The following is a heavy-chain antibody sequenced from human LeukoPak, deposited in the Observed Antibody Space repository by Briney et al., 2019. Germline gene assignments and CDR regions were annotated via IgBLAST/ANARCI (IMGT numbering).Heavy chain of an antibody. V-gene: IGHV3-23*01. Sequence: GWSLTLSCAVSGFTISNYVMSWVRQAPAKGLEWVSGISMSGGSTYYADSVKGRFTISRDNSKNTLYLQMNSLRAEDTAMYHCAKDVVPAAIWGQGTRVTVSS. J-gene: IGHJ4*02. D-gene: IGHD2-2*01. CDR3: AKDVVPAAI. CDR2: ISMSGGST. CDR1: GFTISNYV.